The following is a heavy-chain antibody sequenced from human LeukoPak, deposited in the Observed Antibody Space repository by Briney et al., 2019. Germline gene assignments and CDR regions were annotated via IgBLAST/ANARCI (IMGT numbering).Heavy chain of an antibody. Sequence: PGGSLRLSCAASGFTFSSYGMHWVRQAPGKWLEWVAFIRYDGSNKYYADSVKGRFTISRDNSKNTLYLQMNSLRAEDTAVYYCAKDTPNWGSYFDYWGQGTLVTVSS. D-gene: IGHD7-27*01. CDR1: GFTFSSYG. CDR3: AKDTPNWGSYFDY. J-gene: IGHJ4*02. V-gene: IGHV3-30*02. CDR2: IRYDGSNK.